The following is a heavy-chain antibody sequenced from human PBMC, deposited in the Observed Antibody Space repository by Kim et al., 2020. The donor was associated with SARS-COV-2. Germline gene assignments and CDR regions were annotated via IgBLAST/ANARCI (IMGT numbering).Heavy chain of an antibody. J-gene: IGHJ6*02. CDR3: ARDGVVVVAATHDYYYYGMDV. V-gene: IGHV3-11*04. Sequence: GGSLRLSCAASGFTFSDYYMRWIRQAPGKGLEWVSYISSSGSTIYYADSVKGRFTISRDNAKNSLYLQMNSLRAEDTAVYYCARDGVVVVAATHDYYYYGMDVWGQGTTVTVSS. D-gene: IGHD2-15*01. CDR2: ISSSGSTI. CDR1: GFTFSDYY.